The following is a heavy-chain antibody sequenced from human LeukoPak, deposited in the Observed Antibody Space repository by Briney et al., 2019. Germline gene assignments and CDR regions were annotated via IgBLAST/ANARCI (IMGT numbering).Heavy chain of an antibody. D-gene: IGHD3-10*01. CDR3: ARVGLLWFGDAY. CDR2: INPNSGGA. CDR1: GYTFTGYY. Sequence: ASVKVSCKASGYTFTGYYMHWVRQAPGQGLEWMGWINPNSGGANYAQKFQGRVTMTRDTSISTAYMELSRLRSDDTAVYYCARVGLLWFGDAYWGQGTLVTVSS. J-gene: IGHJ4*02. V-gene: IGHV1-2*02.